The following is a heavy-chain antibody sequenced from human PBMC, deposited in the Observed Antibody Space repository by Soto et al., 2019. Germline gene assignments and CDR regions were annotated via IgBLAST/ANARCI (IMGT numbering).Heavy chain of an antibody. V-gene: IGHV1-18*01. CDR3: ARDGDYGELYFQH. CDR1: GYTFTNYG. Sequence: QVQLVQSGAEVKKPGASVKVSCKASGYTFTNYGISWVRQAPGQGLEWMGWINTYHGNANYAQKLQGRVTMTTDTYTSTAYMELRSLRSDDTAVYYCARDGDYGELYFQHWGQGSLVTVSS. CDR2: INTYHGNA. J-gene: IGHJ1*01. D-gene: IGHD4-17*01.